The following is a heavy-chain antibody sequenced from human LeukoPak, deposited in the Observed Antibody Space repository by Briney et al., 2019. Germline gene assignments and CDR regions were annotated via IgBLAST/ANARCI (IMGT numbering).Heavy chain of an antibody. J-gene: IGHJ6*02. CDR2: INSDGSST. V-gene: IGHV3-74*01. D-gene: IGHD2-2*01. CDR1: GFTFSSYW. CDR3: ARGKLLCNYYYGMDV. Sequence: GGSLRLSCAASGFTFSSYWMHWVRQAPGKGLVWVSRINSDGSSTSYADSVKGRFTISRDNAKNTLYLQMNSLRAEDTAVYYCARGKLLCNYYYGMDVWGQGTTVTVSS.